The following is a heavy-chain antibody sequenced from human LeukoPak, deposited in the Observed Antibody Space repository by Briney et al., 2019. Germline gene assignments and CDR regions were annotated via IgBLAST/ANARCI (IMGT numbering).Heavy chain of an antibody. CDR1: GYIFTTYW. J-gene: IGHJ6*02. CDR2: IYPGDSET. D-gene: IGHD6-19*01. Sequence: GESLKISCKGSGYIFTTYWIGWVRQMPGKGLEWMGIIYPGDSETRYSPSFQGQVTISADKSISTAYLQWSSLKASDTAMYYCARQGAVAGAYYYYGMDVWGQGTTVTVSS. CDR3: ARQGAVAGAYYYYGMDV. V-gene: IGHV5-51*01.